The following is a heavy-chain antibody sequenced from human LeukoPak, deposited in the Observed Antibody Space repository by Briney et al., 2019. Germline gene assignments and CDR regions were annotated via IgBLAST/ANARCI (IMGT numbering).Heavy chain of an antibody. Sequence: GGPLRLSCAASGFTVSSNHMSWVRQAPGKGLEWVSVIYSGGSTYYADSVKGRFTISRDNSKNTLYLQMNSLRAEDTAVYYCARSLVVIFAFDIWGQGTMVTVSS. J-gene: IGHJ3*02. V-gene: IGHV3-53*01. CDR1: GFTVSSNH. CDR2: IYSGGST. CDR3: ARSLVVIFAFDI. D-gene: IGHD3-22*01.